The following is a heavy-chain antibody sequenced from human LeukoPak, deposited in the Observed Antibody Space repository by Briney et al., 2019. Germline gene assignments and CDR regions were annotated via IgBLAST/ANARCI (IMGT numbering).Heavy chain of an antibody. Sequence: GGSLRLSCAASGFTFSIYSMNWVRQAPGKGLEWISYITSSSGTIYYTDSVKGRFTISRDNAKNSLYPQMSSLRAEDTAVYYCARVAPGHDIGRGYFDYWGQGTLVTVSS. CDR3: ARVAPGHDIGRGYFDY. V-gene: IGHV3-48*01. J-gene: IGHJ4*02. D-gene: IGHD2-21*01. CDR2: ITSSSGTI. CDR1: GFTFSIYS.